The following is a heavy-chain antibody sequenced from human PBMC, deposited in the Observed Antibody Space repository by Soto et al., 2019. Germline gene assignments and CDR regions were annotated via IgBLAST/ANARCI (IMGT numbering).Heavy chain of an antibody. V-gene: IGHV3-33*01. CDR2: IWYDGSNK. CDR1: GFTFSSYG. D-gene: IGHD4-17*01. CDR3: ARGDVTTVTPIRYYYYYYYMDV. J-gene: IGHJ6*03. Sequence: QVQLVESGGGVVQPGRSLRLSCAASGFTFSSYGMHWVRQAPGKGLEWVAVIWYDGSNKYYADSEKGRFTISRDNSKNKLYLQMNSLRAEDTAVYYCARGDVTTVTPIRYYYYYYYMDVWGKGTTVTVSS.